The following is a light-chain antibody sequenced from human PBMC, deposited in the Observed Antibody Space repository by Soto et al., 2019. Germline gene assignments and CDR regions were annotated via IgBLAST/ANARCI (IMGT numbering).Light chain of an antibody. CDR1: RSVSSN. V-gene: IGKV3-15*01. CDR2: GAS. Sequence: EMVLTQSPATLSVSPGERATLSCRASRSVSSNLAWYQQKPGQAPRLLSYGASTRATGIPARFSGSGSGTELTLTISSLQSEDFAVYYCQEYNNWPPLTVGGGTKVEIK. CDR3: QEYNNWPPLT. J-gene: IGKJ4*01.